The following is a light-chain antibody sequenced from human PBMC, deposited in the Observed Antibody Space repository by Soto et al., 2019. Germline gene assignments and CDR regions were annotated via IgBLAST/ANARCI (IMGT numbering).Light chain of an antibody. J-gene: IGKJ5*01. Sequence: VLTQSPATLSLSPVERATLCLIARLNVNSYLAWYQQKPGQAPRLLIYDASNRAAGIPARFSGSGSGTDFTLTISSLEPEDFAIYYCQQRQYWPPITFGQGTRLEI. CDR1: LNVNSY. V-gene: IGKV3-11*01. CDR2: DAS. CDR3: QQRQYWPPIT.